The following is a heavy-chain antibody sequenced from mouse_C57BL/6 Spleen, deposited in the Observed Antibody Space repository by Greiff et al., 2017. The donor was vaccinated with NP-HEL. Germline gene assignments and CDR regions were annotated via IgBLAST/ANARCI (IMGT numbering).Heavy chain of an antibody. CDR1: GYTFTDYN. CDR3: AITTVVALYAMDY. CDR2: INPYNGGT. Sequence: VQLQQSGPELVKPGASVKMSCKASGYTFTDYNMHWVKQSHGKSLEWIGYINPYNGGTSYNQKFKGKATLTVNKSSSPAYMELRSLTSEDSAVDYCAITTVVALYAMDYWGQGTSVTVSS. D-gene: IGHD1-1*01. J-gene: IGHJ4*01. V-gene: IGHV1-22*01.